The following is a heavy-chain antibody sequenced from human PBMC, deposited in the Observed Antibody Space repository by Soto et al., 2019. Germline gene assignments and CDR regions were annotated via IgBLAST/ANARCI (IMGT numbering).Heavy chain of an antibody. CDR1: GYTFTGYY. V-gene: IGHV1-2*04. Sequence: QVQLVQSGAEVKKPGASVKVSCKASGYTFTGYYMHWVRQAPGQGLEWMGWINPNSGGTNYAQEFQGWGTMTSETSISTSYLERSRLRSDDTAVYSCARGSRYCSGGSCSSMVRSDACDIWGQGTMVTVSS. D-gene: IGHD2-15*01. CDR3: ARGSRYCSGGSCSSMVRSDACDI. J-gene: IGHJ3*02. CDR2: INPNSGGT.